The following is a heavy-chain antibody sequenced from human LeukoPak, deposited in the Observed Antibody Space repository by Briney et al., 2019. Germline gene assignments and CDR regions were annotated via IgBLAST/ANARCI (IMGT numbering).Heavy chain of an antibody. CDR2: ISGSGGST. CDR1: GFTFSSYA. J-gene: IGHJ4*02. Sequence: GGSLRLSCAASGFTFSSYAMSWVRQAPGKGLEWVSAISGSGGSTYYADSVKGRFTISRDNAKNSLYLQMNSLRAEDTAVYYCARDLLATTYWGQGTLVTVSS. V-gene: IGHV3-23*01. D-gene: IGHD1-1*01. CDR3: ARDLLATTY.